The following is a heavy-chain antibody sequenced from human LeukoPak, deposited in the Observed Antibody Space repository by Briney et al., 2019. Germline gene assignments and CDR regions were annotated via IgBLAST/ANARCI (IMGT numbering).Heavy chain of an antibody. D-gene: IGHD3-10*01. CDR2: IYYSGST. V-gene: IGHV4-59*12. CDR1: GGSISSYY. J-gene: IGHJ4*02. Sequence: SETLSLTCTVSGGSISSYYWNWIRQPPGKGLEWIGYIYYSGSTNYNPSLKSRVTMSVDTSKNQFSLKLSSVTAADTAVYYCAREAGSGSYYRFDYWGQGTLVTVSS. CDR3: AREAGSGSYYRFDY.